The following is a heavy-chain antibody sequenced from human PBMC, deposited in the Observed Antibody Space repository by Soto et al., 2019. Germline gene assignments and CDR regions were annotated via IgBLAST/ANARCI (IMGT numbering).Heavy chain of an antibody. Sequence: GGSLRLSCAASGFTFSSYSMNWVRQAPGKGLEWVSYISSSSSTIYYADSVKGRFTISRDNAKNSLYLQMNSLRAEDTAVYYCASEAEYYYGSGSFAYWGQGTLVTVSS. CDR1: GFTFSSYS. V-gene: IGHV3-48*01. CDR3: ASEAEYYYGSGSFAY. J-gene: IGHJ4*02. CDR2: ISSSSSTI. D-gene: IGHD3-10*01.